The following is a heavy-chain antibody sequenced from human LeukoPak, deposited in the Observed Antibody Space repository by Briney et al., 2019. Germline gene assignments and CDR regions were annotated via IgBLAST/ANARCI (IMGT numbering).Heavy chain of an antibody. Sequence: SETLSLTCAVYGGPFSDYYWSWIRQPPGKGLEWIGYIYYSGSTYYNPSLKSRVTISVDTSKNQFSLKLSSVTAADTAVYYCASNVDTAMDFDYWGQGTLVTVSS. CDR1: GGPFSDYY. CDR2: IYYSGST. V-gene: IGHV4-30-4*08. J-gene: IGHJ4*02. D-gene: IGHD5-18*01. CDR3: ASNVDTAMDFDY.